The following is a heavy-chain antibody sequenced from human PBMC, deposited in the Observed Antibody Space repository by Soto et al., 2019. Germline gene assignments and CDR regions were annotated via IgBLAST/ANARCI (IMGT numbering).Heavy chain of an antibody. CDR2: IIPILGIA. CDR1: GGTFSSYT. J-gene: IGHJ5*02. D-gene: IGHD3-10*02. V-gene: IGHV1-69*02. Sequence: GASVKVSCTASGGTFSSYTSSWVRQAPGQGLEWMGRIIPILGIANYAQKFQGRVTITADKSTSTAYMELSSLRSEDTAVYYCAVDTYYDVTPRFDPWGQGTLVTVSS. CDR3: AVDTYYDVTPRFDP.